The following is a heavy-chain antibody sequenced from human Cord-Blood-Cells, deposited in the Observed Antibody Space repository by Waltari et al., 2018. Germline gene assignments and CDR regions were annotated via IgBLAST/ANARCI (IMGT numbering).Heavy chain of an antibody. V-gene: IGHV3-21*01. J-gene: IGHJ2*01. CDR1: GFTFSSYS. CDR3: ARQAARPGWYFDL. Sequence: EVQLVESGGGLVKPGGSLRLSCAASGFTFSSYSMNWVRPAPGKGLEWVSSISSSSSYIYYADSVKGRFTISRDNAKNSLYLQMNSLRAEDTAVYYCARQAARPGWYFDLWGRGTLVTVSS. CDR2: ISSSSSYI. D-gene: IGHD6-6*01.